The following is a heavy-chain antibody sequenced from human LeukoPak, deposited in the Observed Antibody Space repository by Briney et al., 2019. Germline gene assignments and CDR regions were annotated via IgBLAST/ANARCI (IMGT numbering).Heavy chain of an antibody. Sequence: PGGSLRLSCAASGFTFSYYSMNWVRQAPGRGLEWVSCISSSSSLIFYSDSERGRFTISRDNPKNLLYLHMNSLRVEDAAVYYCAKVDRGDYSSSPVPYYNYYMNVWGKGTTVTVSS. CDR2: ISSSSSLI. V-gene: IGHV3-21*01. D-gene: IGHD6-13*01. J-gene: IGHJ6*03. CDR1: GFTFSYYS. CDR3: AKVDRGDYSSSPVPYYNYYMNV.